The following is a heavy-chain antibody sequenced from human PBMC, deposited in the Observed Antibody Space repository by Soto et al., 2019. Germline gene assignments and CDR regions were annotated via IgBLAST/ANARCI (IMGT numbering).Heavy chain of an antibody. CDR3: ARSIAVAGLDY. V-gene: IGHV3-30-3*01. CDR2: ISNDGSKR. Sequence: PGGSLRLSCATSGFSFSTYAIHWVRQAPGKGLDWVAVISNDGSKRYYAQSVKGRFTISRDNSNNTVDLQMNSLRAEDTALYYCARSIAVAGLDYWGQGTLVTVSS. CDR1: GFSFSTYA. D-gene: IGHD6-19*01. J-gene: IGHJ4*02.